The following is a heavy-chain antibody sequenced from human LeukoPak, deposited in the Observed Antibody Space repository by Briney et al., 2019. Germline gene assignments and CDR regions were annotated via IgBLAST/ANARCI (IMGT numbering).Heavy chain of an antibody. Sequence: ASVKVSCKASGGTFSSYAISWVRQAPGQGLEWMGRIIPILGIANYAQKFQGRVTITADKSTSTAYMELSSLRSEDTAMYYCARESDILTGHYYYYGMDVWGQGTTVTVSS. CDR3: ARESDILTGHYYYYGMDV. D-gene: IGHD3-9*01. V-gene: IGHV1-69*04. J-gene: IGHJ6*02. CDR2: IIPILGIA. CDR1: GGTFSSYA.